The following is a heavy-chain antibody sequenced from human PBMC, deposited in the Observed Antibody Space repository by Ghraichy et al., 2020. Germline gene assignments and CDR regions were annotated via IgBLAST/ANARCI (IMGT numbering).Heavy chain of an antibody. CDR1: GGSFNGYY. CDR3: ATNIGEAGEDGFDI. V-gene: IGHV4-34*01. CDR2: LDFSASP. Sequence: SETLSLTCAVYGGSFNGYYWSWVRQPPGQGLEWVGELDFSASPFYNPSLESRVTISVDNSKNQFSLRLTSVTAADTALYYCATNIGEAGEDGFDIWGQGTRVTVSP. D-gene: IGHD6-13*01. J-gene: IGHJ3*02.